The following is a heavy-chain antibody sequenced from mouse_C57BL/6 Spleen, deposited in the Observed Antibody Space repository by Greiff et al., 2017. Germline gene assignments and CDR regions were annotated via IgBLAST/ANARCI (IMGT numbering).Heavy chain of an antibody. J-gene: IGHJ4*01. D-gene: IGHD1-1*01. Sequence: EVKLQESGPGLVKPSQSLSLTCSVTGYSITSGYYWNWIRQFPGNKLEWMGYISYDGSNNYNPSLKNRISITRDTSKNQFFLKLNSVTTEDTATYYCAGSGSRDAMDYWGQGTSVTVSS. V-gene: IGHV3-6*01. CDR3: AGSGSRDAMDY. CDR1: GYSITSGYY. CDR2: ISYDGSN.